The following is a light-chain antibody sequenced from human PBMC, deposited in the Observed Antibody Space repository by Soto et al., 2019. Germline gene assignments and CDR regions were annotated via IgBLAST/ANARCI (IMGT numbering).Light chain of an antibody. CDR2: DVS. CDR3: SSYTSSSTLV. J-gene: IGLJ1*01. CDR1: SSDVGGYNY. V-gene: IGLV2-14*01. Sequence: QSALTQPASVSGSPGQSITISCTGTSSDVGGYNYVSWYQQHPGKAPKLMIYDVSNRPSGVSNRFSGSKSGNTASLTISGXXAEDEADYYCSSYTSSSTLVFGTGTKVTVL.